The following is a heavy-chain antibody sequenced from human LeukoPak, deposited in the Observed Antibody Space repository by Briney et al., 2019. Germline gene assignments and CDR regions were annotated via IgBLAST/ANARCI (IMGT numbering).Heavy chain of an antibody. Sequence: PSQTLSLTCTVSGGSISSGDYYWSWIRQPPGKGLEWIGEINHSGSTNYNPSLKSRVTISVDTSKNQFSLKLSSVTAADTAVYYCARERITMVRGVIRHYYYYGMDVWGQGTTVTVSS. CDR3: ARERITMVRGVIRHYYYYGMDV. V-gene: IGHV4-30-4*08. CDR1: GGSISSGDYY. J-gene: IGHJ6*02. D-gene: IGHD3-10*01. CDR2: INHSGST.